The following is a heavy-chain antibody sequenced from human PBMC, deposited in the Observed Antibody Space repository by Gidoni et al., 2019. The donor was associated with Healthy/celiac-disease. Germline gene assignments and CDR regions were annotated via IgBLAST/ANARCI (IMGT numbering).Heavy chain of an antibody. CDR2: INHSGST. D-gene: IGHD3-16*02. V-gene: IGHV4-34*01. CDR3: ARGNIDDAFDI. CDR1: GGSFSGYY. Sequence: QVQLQQWGAGLLKPSETLSLTCAVYGGSFSGYYWSWIRQPPGKGLEWIGEINHSGSTNYNPSLKSRVTISVDTSKNQFSLKLSSVTAADTAVYYCARGNIDDAFDIWGQGTMVTVSS. J-gene: IGHJ3*02.